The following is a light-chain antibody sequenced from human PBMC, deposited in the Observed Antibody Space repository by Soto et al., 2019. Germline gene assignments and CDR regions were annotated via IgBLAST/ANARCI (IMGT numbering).Light chain of an antibody. CDR1: QSISGA. CDR3: QQDNSYS. J-gene: IGKJ1*01. Sequence: EIVMKQPPATLSVSPGGRATRPCRASQSISGALAWYQQKPGQAPRLLIYGASTRATTFPARFSGSGSGTEFTLTISSLQPDDFATYYCQQDNSYSFGQGTKVDI. CDR2: GAS. V-gene: IGKV3-15*01.